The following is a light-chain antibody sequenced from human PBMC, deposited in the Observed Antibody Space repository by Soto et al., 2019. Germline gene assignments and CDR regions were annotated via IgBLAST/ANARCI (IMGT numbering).Light chain of an antibody. CDR3: CSYAGSGTDNYV. J-gene: IGLJ1*01. V-gene: IGLV1-44*01. Sequence: QSVLTQPLSASASPGQRVTISCSGGSSNIGSNTVAWYQHLPGTAPPRLIFTAGQRPSGVPGRFSGSKSGNTAFLTISGLQAEDEADYYCCSYAGSGTDNYVFGSGTKLTVL. CDR1: SSNIGSNT. CDR2: TAG.